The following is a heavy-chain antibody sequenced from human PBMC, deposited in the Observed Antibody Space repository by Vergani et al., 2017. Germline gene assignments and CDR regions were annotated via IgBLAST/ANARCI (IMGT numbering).Heavy chain of an antibody. J-gene: IGHJ3*02. CDR2: INHSGST. CDR1: GGSFSGYY. D-gene: IGHD3-9*01. V-gene: IGHV4-34*01. CDR3: ARLRYFDWLSKNAFDI. Sequence: QVQLQQWGAGLLKPSETLSLTCAVYGGSFSGYYWSWIRQPPGKGLEWIGEINHSGSTNYNPSLKSRVTISVDTSKNQFSLKLSAVTAADTAVYYCARLRYFDWLSKNAFDIWGQGTMVTGSS.